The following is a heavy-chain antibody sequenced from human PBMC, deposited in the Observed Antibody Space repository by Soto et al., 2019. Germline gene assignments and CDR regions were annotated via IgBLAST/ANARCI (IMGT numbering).Heavy chain of an antibody. V-gene: IGHV1-18*01. J-gene: IGHJ4*02. CDR1: GYNFRSYG. Sequence: VQLVQSGPEVKKPGASVKVSCKASGYNFRSYGIAWVRQAPGQGLEWMGWISPYNGHTKECAPEFQGRVTMTTDTSTTTAYMELRSLRFDDTAVYFCARGHNAIITYHFDSWGQGTLVAVSS. CDR2: ISPYNGHT. CDR3: ARGHNAIITYHFDS. D-gene: IGHD1-20*01.